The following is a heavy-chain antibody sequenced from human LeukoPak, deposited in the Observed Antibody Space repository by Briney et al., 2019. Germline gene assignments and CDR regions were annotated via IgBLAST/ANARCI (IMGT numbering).Heavy chain of an antibody. D-gene: IGHD2-2*01. Sequence: PSETLSLTCIVSGGSISSYYWSWIRQPPGKGLEWIGYIYYSGSTNYNPSLKSRVTISVDTSKNQFSLKLSSVTAADTAVYYCARNHCSSTSCYGGAYYYYGMDVWGQGTTVTVSS. V-gene: IGHV4-59*08. CDR2: IYYSGST. J-gene: IGHJ6*02. CDR1: GGSISSYY. CDR3: ARNHCSSTSCYGGAYYYYGMDV.